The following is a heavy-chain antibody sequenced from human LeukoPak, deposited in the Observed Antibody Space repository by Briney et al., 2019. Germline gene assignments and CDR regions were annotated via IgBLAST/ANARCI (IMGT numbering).Heavy chain of an antibody. D-gene: IGHD2-2*01. CDR3: ARDVGYCSSTSCPEYYFDY. CDR1: GGTFSSYA. V-gene: IGHV1-46*03. J-gene: IGHJ4*02. Sequence: ASVRVSYKASGGTFSSYAISWVRQAPGQGLEWMGIINPSGGSTRYAQKFQGRVTMTKDTSTSTVYMEQSSLRSEDTAVYYCARDVGYCSSTSCPEYYFDYWGQGTLVTVSS. CDR2: INPSGGST.